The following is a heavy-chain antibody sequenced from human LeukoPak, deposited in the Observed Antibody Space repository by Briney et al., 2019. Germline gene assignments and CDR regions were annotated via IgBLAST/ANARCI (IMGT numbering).Heavy chain of an antibody. CDR2: IYYSGST. D-gene: IGHD5-12*01. CDR1: GGSISSGGYY. Sequence: SQTLSLTCTVSGGSISSGGYYWSWIRQHPGKGLEWIGYIYYSGSTYYNPSLKSRVTISVDTSKNQFSLKLSSVTAADTAVYYCASVYSGYWGALIDIWGQGTMVTVSS. CDR3: ASVYSGYWGALIDI. J-gene: IGHJ3*02. V-gene: IGHV4-31*03.